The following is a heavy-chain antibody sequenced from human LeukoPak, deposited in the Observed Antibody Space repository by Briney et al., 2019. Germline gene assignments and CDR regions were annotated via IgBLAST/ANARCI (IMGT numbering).Heavy chain of an antibody. J-gene: IGHJ4*02. V-gene: IGHV3-53*01. CDR1: GFTVSSNY. CDR3: ATGLSENLRWYFGY. CDR2: IYSGGNT. Sequence: GGSLRLSCAASGFTVSSNYMSWVRQAPGKGLEWVSVIYSGGNTYYADSVKGRFTISRDNSKNTLYLQMNSLRAEDTAVYYCATGLSENLRWYFGYWGQGTLVTVSS. D-gene: IGHD4-23*01.